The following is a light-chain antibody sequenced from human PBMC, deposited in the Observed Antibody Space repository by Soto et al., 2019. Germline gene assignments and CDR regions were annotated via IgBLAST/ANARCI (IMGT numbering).Light chain of an antibody. CDR1: TSNIGAPYD. V-gene: IGLV1-40*01. Sequence: SVLTQPPSVSRAPGQRVSISCTGSTSNIGAPYDVHWYQHLPGTAPKLLIYGDNNRPSGVPDRFSGSKSGTSASLAITRLQAEDEADYYCQSYDISLHNYVFGTGTKLTVL. CDR3: QSYDISLHNYV. J-gene: IGLJ1*01. CDR2: GDN.